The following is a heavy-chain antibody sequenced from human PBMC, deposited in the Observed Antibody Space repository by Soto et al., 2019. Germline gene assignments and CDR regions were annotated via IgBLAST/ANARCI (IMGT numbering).Heavy chain of an antibody. CDR1: GYTFTSYD. Sequence: ASVKVSCKASGYTFTSYDINWVRQATGQGLEWMGWMNPNSGNTGYAQKFQGRVTMTRNTSISTAYMELSSPRSEDTAVYYCARRTYDILTGYYNNYYYYYMDVWGKGTTVTGSS. J-gene: IGHJ6*03. CDR2: MNPNSGNT. D-gene: IGHD3-9*01. CDR3: ARRTYDILTGYYNNYYYYYMDV. V-gene: IGHV1-8*01.